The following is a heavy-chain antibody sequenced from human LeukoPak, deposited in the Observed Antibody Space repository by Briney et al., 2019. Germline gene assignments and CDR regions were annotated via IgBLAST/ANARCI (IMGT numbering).Heavy chain of an antibody. Sequence: PSETLSLTCAVYGGSFSGYYWSWIRQPPGQGLEWNGEINHSGSTNYNPSLKSRVTISVDTSKNKFSLKLSSVTAAGTAVYYCARERPRLTYGSGSYYNGYYFDYWGQGTLVTVSS. CDR1: GGSFSGYY. CDR3: ARERPRLTYGSGSYYNGYYFDY. J-gene: IGHJ4*02. D-gene: IGHD3-10*01. CDR2: INHSGST. V-gene: IGHV4-34*01.